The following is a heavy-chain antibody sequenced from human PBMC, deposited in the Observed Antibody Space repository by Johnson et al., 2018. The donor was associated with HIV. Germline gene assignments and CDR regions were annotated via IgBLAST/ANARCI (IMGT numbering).Heavy chain of an antibody. CDR3: ARRMFSSGWYNDGLGAFDI. CDR1: GFTFSSYD. V-gene: IGHV3-13*01. J-gene: IGHJ3*02. D-gene: IGHD6-19*01. Sequence: VQLVESGGTLVKPGGSLRLSCAASGFTFSSYDMHWVRQATGKGLEWVSAIGTAGDTYYPGSVKGRFTISRENAKNSLYLQMNSLRAGDTAVYYCARRMFSSGWYNDGLGAFDIWGQGTMVTVSS. CDR2: IGTAGDT.